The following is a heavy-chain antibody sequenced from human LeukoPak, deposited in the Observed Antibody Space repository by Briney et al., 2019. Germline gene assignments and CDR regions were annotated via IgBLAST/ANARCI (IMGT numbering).Heavy chain of an antibody. V-gene: IGHV4-31*03. J-gene: IGHJ6*03. Sequence: SQTLSLTCTVSQGSISSGSYYWSWIRQHPGKGLEWIGYIFHSGSTYYNPSLESRVTISVDTSKNQFSLRLSSVTAADTAVYYCARVDNYYYHYVDVWGQGTTVIVSS. CDR3: ARVDNYYYHYVDV. CDR1: QGSISSGSYY. CDR2: IFHSGST.